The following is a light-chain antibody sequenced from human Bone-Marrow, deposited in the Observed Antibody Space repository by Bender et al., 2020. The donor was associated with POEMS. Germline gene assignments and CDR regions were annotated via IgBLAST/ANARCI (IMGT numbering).Light chain of an antibody. CDR3: ASWDDTLSLWV. CDR2: GNH. V-gene: IGLV1-47*01. J-gene: IGLJ3*02. CDR1: NSNIGRNF. Sequence: QSVLTQPPSASGTPGQEVTISCSGTNSNIGRNFAYWYKQLPGTAPKLLIYGNHKRPSGVPDRFSGSKSDTSASLAISGLRSEDEADYYCASWDDTLSLWVFGGGTKLTVL.